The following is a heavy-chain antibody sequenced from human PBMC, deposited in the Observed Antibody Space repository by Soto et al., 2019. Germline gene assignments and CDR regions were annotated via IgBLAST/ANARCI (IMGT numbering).Heavy chain of an antibody. CDR2: ISSSSSTI. Sequence: EVQLVESGGGLVQPGGSLRLSCAASGFTFSSYSMNWVRQAPGKGLEWVSYISSSSSTIYYADSLKGRFTISRDNAKNSLHLQMNSLRAEDTAVYYCARHPERIAQIGWFDPWGQGTLVTVSS. CDR1: GFTFSSYS. J-gene: IGHJ5*02. D-gene: IGHD6-13*01. CDR3: ARHPERIAQIGWFDP. V-gene: IGHV3-48*01.